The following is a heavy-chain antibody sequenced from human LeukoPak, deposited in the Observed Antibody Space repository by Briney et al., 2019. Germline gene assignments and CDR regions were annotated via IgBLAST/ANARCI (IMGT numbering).Heavy chain of an antibody. V-gene: IGHV4-34*01. Sequence: TSETLSLTCAVYGGSLSGYYWSWIRQPPGKGLEWIGEINHSGSTNYNPSLKSRVTMSVDTSKNQFSLKLSSVTAADTAVYYCAREGAYCSSTSCYLDSFDIWGQGTMVTVSS. D-gene: IGHD2-2*01. CDR3: AREGAYCSSTSCYLDSFDI. J-gene: IGHJ3*02. CDR1: GGSLSGYY. CDR2: INHSGST.